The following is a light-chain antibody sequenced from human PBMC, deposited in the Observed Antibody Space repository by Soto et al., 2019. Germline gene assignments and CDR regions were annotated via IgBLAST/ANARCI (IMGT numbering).Light chain of an antibody. CDR1: SSDGGAYNF. Sequence: QSALAQPASVSGAPGQSITICCTGTSSDGGAYNFVSWYKHHPGRAPKLIIYEVTIRPSGVSNRFSGSKSGNTASLTIPGLQAEDEADYYCSSYTTSTPYAVGRGTKV. CDR2: EVT. V-gene: IGLV2-14*01. CDR3: SSYTTSTPYA. J-gene: IGLJ1*01.